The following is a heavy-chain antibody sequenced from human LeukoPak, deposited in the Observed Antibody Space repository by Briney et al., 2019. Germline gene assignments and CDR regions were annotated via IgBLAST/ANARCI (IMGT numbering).Heavy chain of an antibody. J-gene: IGHJ4*02. V-gene: IGHV1-69*05. CDR3: ARVRYYDFWSGLDY. CDR2: IIPIFGTA. CDR1: GGTFSSYA. Sequence: GASVKVSCKASGGTFSSYAISWVRQAPGQGLEWMGGIIPIFGTANYAQKFQGRVTITTDASTSTAYMELSSLRSEDTAVYYCARVRYYDFWSGLDYWGQGTLVTVSS. D-gene: IGHD3-3*01.